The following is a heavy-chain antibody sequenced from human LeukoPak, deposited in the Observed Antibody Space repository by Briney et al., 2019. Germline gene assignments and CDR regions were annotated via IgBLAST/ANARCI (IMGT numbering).Heavy chain of an antibody. J-gene: IGHJ4*02. V-gene: IGHV3-66*01. Sequence: QTGGSLRLSCATSGFTVSSNYMGWVRQAPGKGLEWVSVIYSGGDTYYTDSVKGRFTISRDNSNNMIFLEMSSLKAEDTAVYYCAKERSLEIAVAGTIFDYWGQGTLVTVSS. CDR1: GFTVSSNY. CDR3: AKERSLEIAVAGTIFDY. D-gene: IGHD6-19*01. CDR2: IYSGGDT.